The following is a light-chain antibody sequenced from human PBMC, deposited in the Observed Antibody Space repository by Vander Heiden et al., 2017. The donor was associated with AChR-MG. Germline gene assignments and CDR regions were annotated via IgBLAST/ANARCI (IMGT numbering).Light chain of an antibody. CDR3: QSYDSSLSGWV. Sequence: QSVLTQPPSVSGPPGQRVTISCTGSSSNIGAGYDVHWYQQLPGTAPKLLIYGNSTRPPGVPDRFSGSKSGTSASLAITGLQAEDEADYYCQSYDSSLSGWVFGGGAKLTVL. CDR2: GNS. CDR1: SSNIGAGYD. J-gene: IGLJ3*02. V-gene: IGLV1-40*01.